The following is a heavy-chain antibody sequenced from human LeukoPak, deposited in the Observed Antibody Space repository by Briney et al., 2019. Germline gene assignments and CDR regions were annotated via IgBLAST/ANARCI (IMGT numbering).Heavy chain of an antibody. V-gene: IGHV3-48*03. CDR3: VREVRREGDQFDY. Sequence: GGSVRLSCAASGFAFSSYEMNWVRQAPGKGLEWVSYISSSGGTIHYSDSVKGRLTISRDNAKNSLYLQMNSLRAEDTAVYYCVREVRREGDQFDYWGQGTLVTVSS. J-gene: IGHJ4*02. D-gene: IGHD2-21*01. CDR2: ISSSGGTI. CDR1: GFAFSSYE.